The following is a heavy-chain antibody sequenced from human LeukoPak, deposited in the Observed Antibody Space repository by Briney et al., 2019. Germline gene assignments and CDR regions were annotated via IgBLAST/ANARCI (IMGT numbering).Heavy chain of an antibody. V-gene: IGHV4-59*08. CDR1: GGSISSYY. CDR2: IYYSGST. D-gene: IGHD3-3*01. Sequence: SETLSLTCTVSGGSISSYYWSWIRQPPGKGLEWIGYIYYSGSTNYNPSLKSRVTISVDTSKNQFSLKLSSVTAADTAVYYCARTFSLDDAFDIWGQGTMVTVSS. J-gene: IGHJ3*02. CDR3: ARTFSLDDAFDI.